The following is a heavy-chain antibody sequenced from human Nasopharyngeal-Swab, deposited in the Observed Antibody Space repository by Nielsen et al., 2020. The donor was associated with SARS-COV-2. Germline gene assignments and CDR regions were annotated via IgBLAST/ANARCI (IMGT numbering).Heavy chain of an antibody. V-gene: IGHV4-4*07. Sequence: WIRQPPGKGLEWIGRIYTSGSTNYNPSLKSRVTMSVDTSKNQFSLKLSSVTAADTAVYYCARDPYAYSSSWYDDSGYFDYWGQGTLVSLL. CDR2: IYTSGST. D-gene: IGHD6-13*01. CDR3: ARDPYAYSSSWYDDSGYFDY. J-gene: IGHJ4*02.